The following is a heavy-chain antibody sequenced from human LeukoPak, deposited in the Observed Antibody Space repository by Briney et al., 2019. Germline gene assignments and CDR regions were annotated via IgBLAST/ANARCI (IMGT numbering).Heavy chain of an antibody. J-gene: IGHJ3*02. CDR3: ARHSRSGYSGYENAFDI. D-gene: IGHD5-12*01. CDR1: GGSISSYY. Sequence: SETLSLTCTVSGGSISSYYWSWIRQPPGKGLEWIGYIYYSGSTNYNPSLKSRVTISVDTSKNQFSLKLSSVTAADTAVYYCARHSRSGYSGYENAFDIWGQGTMVTVSS. CDR2: IYYSGST. V-gene: IGHV4-59*08.